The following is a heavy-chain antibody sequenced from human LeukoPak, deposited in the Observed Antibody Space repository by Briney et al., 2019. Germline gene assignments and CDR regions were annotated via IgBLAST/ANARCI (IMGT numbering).Heavy chain of an antibody. D-gene: IGHD6-13*01. J-gene: IGHJ4*02. CDR3: ARGPIAAAGTGYFDY. Sequence: GSSVNVSCKASGGTFSSYAISWVRQAPGQGLEWMGRIIPIFGTANYAQKFQGRVTITADESTSTAYMGLSSLRSEDTAVYYCARGPIAAAGTGYFDYWGQGTLVTVSS. CDR2: IIPIFGTA. V-gene: IGHV1-69*01. CDR1: GGTFSSYA.